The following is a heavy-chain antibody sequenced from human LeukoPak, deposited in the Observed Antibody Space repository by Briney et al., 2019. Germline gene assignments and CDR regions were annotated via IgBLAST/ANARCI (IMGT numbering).Heavy chain of an antibody. CDR3: ARGDWEPSDY. D-gene: IGHD1-14*01. CDR2: IKRDGSAR. J-gene: IGHJ4*02. CDR1: GFTFSNYW. V-gene: IGHV3-7*04. Sequence: PGGSLRLSCAASGFTFSNYWMTWVRQAPGKGLEWVASIKRDGSARNYVDSVKGRFTISRDNAKNSLYLQMNTLRVEDTAVYYCARGDWEPSDYWGQGTLVTVSS.